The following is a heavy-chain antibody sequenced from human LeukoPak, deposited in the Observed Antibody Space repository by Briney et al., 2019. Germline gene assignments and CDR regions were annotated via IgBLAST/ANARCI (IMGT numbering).Heavy chain of an antibody. Sequence: GGSLRLSCAASGFTVSSYCMSWVRQAPGKGLEWVSVISSGGDTNYADSVKGRFTISRDASKNTLYLQMNSLRAEDTAVYYCARRQYFAFDCWGQGTLVTVSS. CDR2: ISSGGDT. CDR3: ARRQYFAFDC. V-gene: IGHV3-66*01. J-gene: IGHJ4*02. CDR1: GFTVSSYC.